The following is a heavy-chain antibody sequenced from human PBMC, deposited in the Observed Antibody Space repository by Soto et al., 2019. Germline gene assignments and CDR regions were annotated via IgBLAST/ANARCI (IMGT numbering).Heavy chain of an antibody. V-gene: IGHV3-74*01. D-gene: IGHD3-10*01. J-gene: IGHJ4*02. Sequence: AASGFTFSSFWMHWVRQAPGGGLVWVSRIKSDGSSTSYADSVKGRFTISRDNAKNTLYLQMNSLRAEDTAVYYCAKDVTGPGGSWGQGTLVTVPS. CDR2: IKSDGSST. CDR3: AKDVTGPGGS. CDR1: GFTFSSFW.